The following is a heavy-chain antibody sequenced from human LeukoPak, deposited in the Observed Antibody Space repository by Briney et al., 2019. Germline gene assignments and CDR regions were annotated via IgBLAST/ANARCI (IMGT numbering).Heavy chain of an antibody. Sequence: ASVKVSCKASGYTFTSYGISWVRQAPGQELEWIGWINPYNGGTKYAQKFQGRITMTMDTSINTVFMDVSRLRSDDTAVYYCVRIYMGPDYWGQGTLVTVSS. D-gene: IGHD3-10*01. CDR2: INPYNGGT. CDR3: VRIYMGPDY. V-gene: IGHV1-18*01. CDR1: GYTFTSYG. J-gene: IGHJ4*02.